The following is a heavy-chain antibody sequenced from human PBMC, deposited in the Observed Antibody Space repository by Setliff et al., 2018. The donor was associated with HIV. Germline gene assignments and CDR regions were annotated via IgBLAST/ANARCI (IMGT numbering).Heavy chain of an antibody. CDR1: GYTFTSYG. CDR2: ISAYNDNT. J-gene: IGHJ6*02. V-gene: IGHV1-18*01. CDR3: ARLGSGWSDSYYYAMDI. D-gene: IGHD6-19*01. Sequence: ASVKVSCKASGYTFTSYGISWVRQAPGQGLEWMGWISAYNDNTHYAQKFRGRVTIASDRSVSTPYMELRSLRSDDTAVYFCARLGSGWSDSYYYAMDIWGQGTTVTVSS.